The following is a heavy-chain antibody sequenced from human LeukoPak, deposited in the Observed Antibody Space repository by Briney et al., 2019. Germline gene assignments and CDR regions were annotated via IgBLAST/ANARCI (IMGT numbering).Heavy chain of an antibody. CDR3: ARGPTAVAVY. V-gene: IGHV4-30-2*01. Sequence: SQTLSLTCAVSGGSISSGGYSWSWIRQPPGKGLEWIGYIYHGGSTYYNPSLKSRVTISVDTSKNQFSLKLSSVTAADTAVYYCARGPTAVAVYWGQGTLVTVSS. D-gene: IGHD6-19*01. CDR2: IYHGGST. J-gene: IGHJ4*02. CDR1: GGSISSGGYS.